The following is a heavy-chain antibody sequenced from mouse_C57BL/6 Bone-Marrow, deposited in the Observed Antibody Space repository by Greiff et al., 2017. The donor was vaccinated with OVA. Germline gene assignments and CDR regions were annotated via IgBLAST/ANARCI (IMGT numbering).Heavy chain of an antibody. Sequence: VQLQQSGPELVKPGASVKISCKASGYAFSSSWMNWVKQRPGQGLEWIGRIYPGDGDTNYNGKFKGKATLTAAKSSSTAYMPLSSLTSEDSAVYFCARSIYDGNLYAMDYWGQGTSVTVSS. V-gene: IGHV1-82*01. CDR3: ARSIYDGNLYAMDY. D-gene: IGHD2-1*01. J-gene: IGHJ4*01. CDR1: GYAFSSSW. CDR2: IYPGDGDT.